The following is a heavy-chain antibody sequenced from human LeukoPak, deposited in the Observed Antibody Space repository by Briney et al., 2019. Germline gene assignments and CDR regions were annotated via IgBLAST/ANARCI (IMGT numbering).Heavy chain of an antibody. CDR2: IRSKDKNYAT. V-gene: IGHV3-73*01. J-gene: IGHJ6*02. Sequence: PGGSLKLSCAASGFSFSGSEVHWVRQAAGKGLEWVGQIRSKDKNYATSYSASVKGRFTISRDDSKNTGYLQMNSLKTEDTAVYYCLILPPPYGMDVWGQGTTVIVSS. CDR3: LILPPPYGMDV. CDR1: GFSFSGSE.